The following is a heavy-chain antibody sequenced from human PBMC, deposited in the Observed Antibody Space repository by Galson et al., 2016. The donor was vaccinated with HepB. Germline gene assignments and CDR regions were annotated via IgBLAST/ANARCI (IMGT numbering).Heavy chain of an antibody. V-gene: IGHV3-30*03. D-gene: IGHD3-22*01. Sequence: SLRLSCAASGFTFSIYGMHWIRQAPGKGLEWVATTSSDESVKHYADPVQGRFTISRDNAKNSLYLQMNSLRAEDTAVYYCARASYYYDSSDYRASYYFDYWGQGTLVTVSS. CDR1: GFTFSIYG. CDR3: ARASYYYDSSDYRASYYFDY. J-gene: IGHJ4*02. CDR2: TSSDESVK.